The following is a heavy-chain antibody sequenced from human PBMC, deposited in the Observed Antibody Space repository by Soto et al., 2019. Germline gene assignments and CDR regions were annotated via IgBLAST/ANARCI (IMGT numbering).Heavy chain of an antibody. J-gene: IGHJ6*02. V-gene: IGHV3-48*01. D-gene: IGHD6-13*01. CDR2: ISSSSSTI. Sequence: GGSQRLSYAASGFTFSAYAMHWVRQAPGKGLEWVSYISSSSSTIYYADSVKGRFTISRDNAKNSLYLQMNSLRAEDTAVYYCARDRIAAAVYYYGMDVWGQGTTVTVSS. CDR1: GFTFSAYA. CDR3: ARDRIAAAVYYYGMDV.